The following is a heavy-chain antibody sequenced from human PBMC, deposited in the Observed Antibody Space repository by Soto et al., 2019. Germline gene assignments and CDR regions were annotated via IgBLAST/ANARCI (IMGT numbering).Heavy chain of an antibody. J-gene: IGHJ4*02. CDR1: GYMFTTYD. Sequence: QVQLVQSGAEVKKPGASVKVSCTASGYMFTTYDIMWVRQATGQGLEWVGGMNPNTGNTGYAQRCQGRVSMTRDSSISPAYMEVSSLRSDDSAVYYCARAATYYYGFGSGADYWGQGTLVTVSS. D-gene: IGHD3-10*01. V-gene: IGHV1-8*01. CDR3: ARAATYYYGFGSGADY. CDR2: MNPNTGNT.